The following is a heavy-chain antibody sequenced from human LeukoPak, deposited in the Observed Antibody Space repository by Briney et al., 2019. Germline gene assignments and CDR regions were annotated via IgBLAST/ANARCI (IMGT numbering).Heavy chain of an antibody. CDR2: ISSGGGTI. Sequence: QPGRSLRLSCTASGFTFGDYALNWVRQAPGKGLEWVSYISSGGGTIYYADSVKGRFTISRDNAEDSLYLQINSLRAEDTAVYYCARDGSPDTSNFFDYWGQGTLVTVSS. CDR1: GFTFGDYA. D-gene: IGHD5-18*01. V-gene: IGHV3-48*03. J-gene: IGHJ4*02. CDR3: ARDGSPDTSNFFDY.